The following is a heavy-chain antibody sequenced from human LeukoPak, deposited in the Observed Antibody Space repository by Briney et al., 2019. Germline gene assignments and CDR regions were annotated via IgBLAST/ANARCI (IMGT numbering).Heavy chain of an antibody. CDR1: GDSIRSDH. CDR2: IHYSGNT. CDR3: AREDAGGAVAGTFDY. V-gene: IGHV4-59*01. J-gene: IGHJ4*02. D-gene: IGHD6-19*01. Sequence: SETLSLTCTVSGDSIRSDHWSWIRQPPGKGLEWIGYIHYSGNTKYNPSLKSRVTISVDTSKNQFSLKLSSVTAADTAVYYCAREDAGGAVAGTFDYWGQGTLVTVSS.